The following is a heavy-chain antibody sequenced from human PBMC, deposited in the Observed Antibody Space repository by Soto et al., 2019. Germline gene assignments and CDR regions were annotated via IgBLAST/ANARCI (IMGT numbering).Heavy chain of an antibody. D-gene: IGHD6-19*01. V-gene: IGHV3-74*01. J-gene: IGHJ6*02. Sequence: AGGSLRLSCTASGFTFSSHWMDWVRQAPGKGPVWVSRINGDGISTNYAEFVQGRFTISRDNAKNTLYLQMNRLRVEDTGIYYCAGAVNVGYYYYAMDVWGQGTTVTVSS. CDR3: AGAVNVGYYYYAMDV. CDR2: INGDGIST. CDR1: GFTFSSHW.